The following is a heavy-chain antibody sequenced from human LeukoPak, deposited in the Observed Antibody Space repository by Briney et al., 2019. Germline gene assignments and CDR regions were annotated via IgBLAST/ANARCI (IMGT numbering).Heavy chain of an antibody. Sequence: PGRSLRLSCAASGFTFSSYGMHWVRQAPGKGLEWVAVISYDGSNKYYADSVKGRFTISRDNSKNTLYLQMNSLRAEDTAVYYCAKDRSSGWSPAGFDYWGQGTLVTVSS. V-gene: IGHV3-30*18. CDR1: GFTFSSYG. CDR2: ISYDGSNK. J-gene: IGHJ4*02. D-gene: IGHD6-19*01. CDR3: AKDRSSGWSPAGFDY.